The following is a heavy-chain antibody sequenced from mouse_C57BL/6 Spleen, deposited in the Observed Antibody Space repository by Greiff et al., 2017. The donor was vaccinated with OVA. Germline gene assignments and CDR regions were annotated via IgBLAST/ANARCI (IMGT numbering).Heavy chain of an antibody. CDR2: INPGSGGT. D-gene: IGHD3-1*01. V-gene: IGHV1-54*01. Sequence: QVHVKQSGAELVRPGTSVKVSCKASGYAFTNYLIEWVKQRPGQGLEWIGVINPGSGGTNYNEKFKGKATLTADKSSSTAYMQLSSLTSEDSAVYFCARSGLIYPGYYFDYWGQGTTLTVSS. CDR3: ARSGLIYPGYYFDY. CDR1: GYAFTNYL. J-gene: IGHJ2*01.